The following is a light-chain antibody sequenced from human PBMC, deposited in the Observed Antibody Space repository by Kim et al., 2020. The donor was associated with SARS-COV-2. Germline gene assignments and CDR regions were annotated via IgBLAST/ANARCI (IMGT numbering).Light chain of an antibody. CDR3: STYTSSSTYV. CDR2: DVS. Sequence: QSVLTQPASESGSPGQSITISCTGTSSDVGGYNYVSWYQQHPGNAPKLLIYDVSKRPSGVSNRFSGSKSGNTASLTISGLHAEDDADYYCSTYTSSSTYVFGTGAKVTVL. CDR1: SSDVGGYNY. J-gene: IGLJ1*01. V-gene: IGLV2-14*01.